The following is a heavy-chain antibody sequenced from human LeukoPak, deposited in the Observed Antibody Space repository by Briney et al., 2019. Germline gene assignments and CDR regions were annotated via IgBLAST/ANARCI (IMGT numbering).Heavy chain of an antibody. CDR3: ARVLFRRINMIRGLITPSGY. V-gene: IGHV1-46*01. CDR2: INPSGGNT. D-gene: IGHD3-10*01. Sequence: ASVKVSCKASGYTFSNYYIHWVRQAPGQGLEWMGIINPSGGNTSYAQKFQGRVTMTRDMSTSTVYMELSSLRSEDTAVYYCARVLFRRINMIRGLITPSGYWGQGTLVTVSS. CDR1: GYTFSNYY. J-gene: IGHJ4*02.